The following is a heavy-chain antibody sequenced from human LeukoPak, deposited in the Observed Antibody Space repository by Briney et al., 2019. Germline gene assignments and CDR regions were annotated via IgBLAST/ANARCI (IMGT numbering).Heavy chain of an antibody. Sequence: GGSLRLSCAASGFTFSSYRMSWVRQAPGKGLEWVSYISSSSSYKYYADSVKGRFTISRDNAKNSLYPQMNSLRAEDTAVYSCATDVIARDTFDIWGQGTMVTVSS. CDR1: GFTFSSYR. D-gene: IGHD3-16*02. CDR2: ISSSSSYK. J-gene: IGHJ3*02. CDR3: ATDVIARDTFDI. V-gene: IGHV3-21*01.